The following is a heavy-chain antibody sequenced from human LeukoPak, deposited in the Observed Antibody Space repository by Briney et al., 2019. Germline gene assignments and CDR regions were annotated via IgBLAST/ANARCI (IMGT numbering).Heavy chain of an antibody. Sequence: PSETLSLTCTVSGGSISSYYWSWIRQPPGKGLEWIGYIYYSGSTNYNPSLKSRVTISVDTSKNQFSLKLSSVTAADTAVYYCARESVTAKHSDAFDIWGQGTMVTVSS. CDR3: ARESVTAKHSDAFDI. D-gene: IGHD2-21*02. J-gene: IGHJ3*02. CDR1: GGSISSYY. V-gene: IGHV4-59*01. CDR2: IYYSGST.